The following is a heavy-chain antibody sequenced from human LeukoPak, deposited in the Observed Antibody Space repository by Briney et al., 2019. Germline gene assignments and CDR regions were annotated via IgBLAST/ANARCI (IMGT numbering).Heavy chain of an antibody. CDR3: ASHFESGGYCYGRRIFDN. Sequence: GGSLRLSCAASGFTFHIYAMNWVRQAPGKGLEWVSYISSSSSGIYYADAVKGRFTIPRDNAKNSLYLQMNSLRDEDTAVYYCASHFESGGYCYGRRIFDNWGQGIQVTVSS. CDR2: ISSSSSGI. J-gene: IGHJ4*02. V-gene: IGHV3-48*02. D-gene: IGHD3-22*01. CDR1: GFTFHIYA.